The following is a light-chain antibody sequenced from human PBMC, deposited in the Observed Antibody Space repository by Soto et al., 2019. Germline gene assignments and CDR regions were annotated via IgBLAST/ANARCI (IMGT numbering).Light chain of an antibody. CDR2: GAS. CDR3: QEYGSSPVT. J-gene: IGKJ5*01. CDR1: QSVTTTY. Sequence: EIVLTQSPGSLSLSPGERATLSCRASQSVTTTYLAWYQQKPGQAPRLLIYGASSGATGIPDRFSGSGSGTDFTLTISRLEPDDFAVYYCQEYGSSPVTFCQGTPLDIK. V-gene: IGKV3-20*01.